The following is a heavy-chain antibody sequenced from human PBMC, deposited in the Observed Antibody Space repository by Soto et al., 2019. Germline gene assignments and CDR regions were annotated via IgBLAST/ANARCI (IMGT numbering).Heavy chain of an antibody. V-gene: IGHV3-23*01. CDR1: GFTFSSYA. D-gene: IGHD3-10*01. J-gene: IGHJ4*02. CDR2: ISGSGGST. CDR3: AKDVLLWFGELFGESDY. Sequence: PGGSLRLSCAASGFTFSSYAMSWVRQAPGKGLEWVSAISGSGGSTYYADSVKGRFTISRDNSKNTLYLQMNSLRAEDTAVYYCAKDVLLWFGELFGESDYWGQGTLVTVSS.